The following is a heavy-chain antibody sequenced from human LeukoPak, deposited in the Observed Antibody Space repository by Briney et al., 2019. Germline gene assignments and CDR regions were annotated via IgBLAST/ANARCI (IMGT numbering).Heavy chain of an antibody. D-gene: IGHD6-6*01. CDR2: IIPIFGTA. CDR1: GGTFSSYA. J-gene: IGHJ5*02. V-gene: IGHV1-69*05. Sequence: SVKVSCKASGGTFSSYAISWVRQAPGQGLEWMGGIIPIFGTANYAQKFQGRVTITTDESTSTAYMELSSLRSEDTAVYYCARDAESIAARGYWFDPWGQGTLVTVSS. CDR3: ARDAESIAARGYWFDP.